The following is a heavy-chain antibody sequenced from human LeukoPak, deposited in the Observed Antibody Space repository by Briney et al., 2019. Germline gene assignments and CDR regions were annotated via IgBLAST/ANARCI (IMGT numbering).Heavy chain of an antibody. Sequence: PSETLSLTCTVSGGSISNYYWSWIRQPPGKGLEWIGYIYFSGSSNYNPSLKSRVTISVDTSKNQFSLKLNSVTAADTAVYYCARLTNYYDSSGPTPPYFDYWGQGTLVTVSS. V-gene: IGHV4-59*08. CDR3: ARLTNYYDSSGPTPPYFDY. D-gene: IGHD3-22*01. CDR2: IYFSGSS. J-gene: IGHJ4*02. CDR1: GGSISNYY.